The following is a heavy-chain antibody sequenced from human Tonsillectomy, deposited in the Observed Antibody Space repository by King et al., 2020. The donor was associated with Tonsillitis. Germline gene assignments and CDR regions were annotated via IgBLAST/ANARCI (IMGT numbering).Heavy chain of an antibody. CDR2: INPDGTYI. D-gene: IGHD3-16*01. J-gene: IGHJ4*02. CDR3: AREFWGAGDY. CDR1: VFPFSTYW. V-gene: IGHV3-74*01. Sequence: VQLVESGGGLIQPGGSLRLSCAASVFPFSTYWMFWVRQGPGKGLEWVSRINPDGTYISYADSVMGRFTISRDNAKNTLFLQLSSLRAEDTAVYYCAREFWGAGDYWGQGSQVIVSS.